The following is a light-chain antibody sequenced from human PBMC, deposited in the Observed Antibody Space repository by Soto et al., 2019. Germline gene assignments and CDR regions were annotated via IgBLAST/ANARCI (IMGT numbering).Light chain of an antibody. CDR1: SSDVGGYSY. CDR3: SAFSSITREV. V-gene: IGLV2-14*01. Sequence: QSALTQPASVSGSPGQSITISCTGTSSDVGGYSYVSWYQQHPGKTPKLMIYEVSNRPSGVSHRFSGSKSGNTASLTISGLQTEVEDDYYCSAFSSITREVFGGGTKLTVL. J-gene: IGLJ2*01. CDR2: EVS.